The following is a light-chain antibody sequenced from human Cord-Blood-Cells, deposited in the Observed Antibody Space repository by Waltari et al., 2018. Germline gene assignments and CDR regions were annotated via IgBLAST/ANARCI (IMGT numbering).Light chain of an antibody. Sequence: EIVLTQSPGTLSLSPGERATLSCSASQSVSSSYLAWYQQKPGQAPRLLIYGASSRATGIPDRFSGIGSGTDFTLTISRLEPEDFAVYYCQQYGSSPRTFGQGTKVEIK. J-gene: IGKJ1*01. CDR1: QSVSSSY. CDR2: GAS. CDR3: QQYGSSPRT. V-gene: IGKV3-20*01.